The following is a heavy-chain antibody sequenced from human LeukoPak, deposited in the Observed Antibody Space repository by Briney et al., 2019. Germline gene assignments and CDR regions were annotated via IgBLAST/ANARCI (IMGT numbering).Heavy chain of an antibody. Sequence: SRINRGGSRTDYADSVKGRFTISRDDAKNTLYLQLNSLRAEDTAVYFCARGGSDTAMAHDYWGQGTLVTVSS. V-gene: IGHV3-74*01. D-gene: IGHD5-18*01. CDR3: ARGGSDTAMAHDY. J-gene: IGHJ4*02. CDR2: INRGGSRT.